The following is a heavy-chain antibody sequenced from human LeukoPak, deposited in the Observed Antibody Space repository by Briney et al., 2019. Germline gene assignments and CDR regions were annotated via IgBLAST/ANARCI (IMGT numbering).Heavy chain of an antibody. J-gene: IGHJ4*02. CDR2: IGPAGDT. V-gene: IGHV3-13*01. D-gene: IGHD6-6*01. CDR1: GFTFSSDD. CDR3: ARASSRRKAFFDY. Sequence: GGSLRLSCAAPGFTFSSDDMHWVRQATGKGLEWVSGIGPAGDTYYLASVKGRFTISRKNAKNSLYLQMNSLRAGDTAVYYCARASSRRKAFFDYWGQGTLVTVSS.